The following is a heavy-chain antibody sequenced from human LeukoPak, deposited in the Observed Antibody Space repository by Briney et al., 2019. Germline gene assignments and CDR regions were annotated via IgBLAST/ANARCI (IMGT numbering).Heavy chain of an antibody. V-gene: IGHV1-18*01. Sequence: ASLKVSCKASGYTFTSSGISWGRHAPGQRPEWMGWISAYNGNTNYAQKLQGRVTTTTDTSTSTAYMELRSLRSDDTAVYYCARLDYGSEFDPWGQGTLVTVSS. J-gene: IGHJ5*02. D-gene: IGHD4-17*01. CDR2: ISAYNGNT. CDR1: GYTFTSSG. CDR3: ARLDYGSEFDP.